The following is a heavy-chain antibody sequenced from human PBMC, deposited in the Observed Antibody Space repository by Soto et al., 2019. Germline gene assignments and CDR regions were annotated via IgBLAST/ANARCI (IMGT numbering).Heavy chain of an antibody. CDR2: ISGSGGTT. CDR3: AKSRLLSTHYFDC. V-gene: IGHV3-23*01. J-gene: IGHJ4*02. CDR1: GFTFSSYA. Sequence: EVQLLESGGGLVQPGGSLRLSCAASGFTFSSYAMSWVRQAPGKGLDWVSAISGSGGTTYYADSVKGRFTISRDNSENKLYLQMNSLRAEDTAIYYCAKSRLLSTHYFDCWGQGTLVTVSS.